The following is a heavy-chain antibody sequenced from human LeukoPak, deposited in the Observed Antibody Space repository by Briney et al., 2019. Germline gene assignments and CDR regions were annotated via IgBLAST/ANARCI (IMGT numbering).Heavy chain of an antibody. Sequence: GGSLRLSCAASGFTFSSYWTHWVRQAPGKGLVWVSRINSDGSSTTYADSVKGRLTISRDNAKNTLYLQMNSLRVEDTAVYYCAREGRVSGYDFDSWGQGNLVTVSS. CDR1: GFTFSSYW. V-gene: IGHV3-74*01. D-gene: IGHD5-12*01. J-gene: IGHJ4*02. CDR3: AREGRVSGYDFDS. CDR2: INSDGSST.